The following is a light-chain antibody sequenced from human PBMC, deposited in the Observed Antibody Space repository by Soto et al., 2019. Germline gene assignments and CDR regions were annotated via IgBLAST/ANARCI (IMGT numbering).Light chain of an antibody. Sequence: EIVLTQSPAILSLSPGERATLSCRASQKIGNKYLAWYQQKPGQAPRLLIFGASTRASGIPDRFSGRGSGTDFTLTISRLEPEDFAVYYCQQYDLGFTFGPGTKVDIK. CDR2: GAS. CDR3: QQYDLGFT. J-gene: IGKJ3*01. CDR1: QKIGNKY. V-gene: IGKV3-20*01.